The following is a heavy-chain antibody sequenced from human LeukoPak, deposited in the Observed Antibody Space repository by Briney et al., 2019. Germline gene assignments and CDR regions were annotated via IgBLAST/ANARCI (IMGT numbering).Heavy chain of an antibody. CDR3: ARELISTTWRGNRSSFDL. D-gene: IGHD1-1*01. Sequence: GGSLRLSCAASGFTFDDYAMHWVRQAPGKGLEWVSGISWNSGSIGYADSVKGRFTISRDNSKNTLYLQMNSLRAEDTAVYYCARELISTTWRGNRSSFDLWGRATLVTVPS. V-gene: IGHV3-9*01. CDR2: ISWNSGSI. CDR1: GFTFDDYA. J-gene: IGHJ2*01.